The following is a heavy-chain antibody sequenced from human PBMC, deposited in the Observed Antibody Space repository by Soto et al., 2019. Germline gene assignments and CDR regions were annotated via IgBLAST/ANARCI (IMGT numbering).Heavy chain of an antibody. J-gene: IGHJ5*01. CDR1: GASINTGDNY. Sequence: QVHLQESGPGLVKPSLTLSLSCTVSGASINTGDNYWTWIRQPPGKGLEWIGYIYDGGSNYFNPTLKGRVAISADTSKNEFSLSLTSVSVADTALYFCARGGYRSPSVFDFWGHGALVTVSS. V-gene: IGHV4-30-4*01. CDR2: IYDGGSN. D-gene: IGHD1-26*01. CDR3: ARGGYRSPSVFDF.